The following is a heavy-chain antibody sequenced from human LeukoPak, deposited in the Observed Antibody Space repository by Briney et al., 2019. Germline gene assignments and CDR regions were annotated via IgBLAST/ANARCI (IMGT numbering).Heavy chain of an antibody. V-gene: IGHV4-59*01. Sequence: SETLSLTCTVSGSSISSYYWSWIRQPPGKGLEWIGYIYYSGTTNYNPSLKSRVTISVDTSKNQFSLKLSSVTAADTAVYYCARDSRPYFWSGYSRSYYYYYYMDVWGKGTTVTVSS. J-gene: IGHJ6*03. D-gene: IGHD3-3*01. CDR1: GSSISSYY. CDR3: ARDSRPYFWSGYSRSYYYYYYMDV. CDR2: IYYSGTT.